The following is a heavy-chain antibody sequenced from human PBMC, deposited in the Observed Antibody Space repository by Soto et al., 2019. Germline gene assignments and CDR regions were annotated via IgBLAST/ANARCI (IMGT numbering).Heavy chain of an antibody. D-gene: IGHD4-17*01. CDR3: AMDYGDRPEYFKH. CDR2: ISPLKGRT. Sequence: QVQLVQSGPDLKRPGASMKVSCKASGYTFTSYGISWVRQAPGQGLEWMAWISPLKGRTQYSQKAPGRVTLSTDTSSNTAYMEMTTLRVDDTAVYYCAMDYGDRPEYFKHWGQGTLVTVS. CDR1: GYTFTSYG. J-gene: IGHJ1*01. V-gene: IGHV1-18*04.